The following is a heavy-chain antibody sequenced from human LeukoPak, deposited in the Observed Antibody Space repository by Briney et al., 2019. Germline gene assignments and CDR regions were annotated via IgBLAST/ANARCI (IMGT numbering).Heavy chain of an antibody. D-gene: IGHD2-2*01. CDR3: AKDNQPGCSTSWYYFDY. V-gene: IGHV3-23*01. CDR1: GFTFSSYA. Sequence: PGGSLTLSRPAAGFTFSSYAMSWVRQAQGRGLEWVSAISGSGGSTFYGDSGKGRFTIPRDNSKNTLYLQMNSVRAEDTAVYYRAKDNQPGCSTSWYYFDYWGQGTLVTVSS. J-gene: IGHJ4*02. CDR2: ISGSGGST.